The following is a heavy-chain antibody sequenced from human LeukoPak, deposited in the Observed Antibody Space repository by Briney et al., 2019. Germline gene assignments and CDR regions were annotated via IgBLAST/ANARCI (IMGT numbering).Heavy chain of an antibody. CDR1: GFTLIDY. CDR2: IKANSGDT. V-gene: IGHV1-2*02. D-gene: IGHD6-13*01. Sequence: ASVKVSCKASGFTLIDYIHWVRQDPRQGLQWMGGIKANSGDTEYAQKFQGRVTMTRDTSISTVYMELSSLRSDDTAVYYCARADSVPAGDYHYWYMDVWGKGTTVTVSS. CDR3: ARADSVPAGDYHYWYMDV. J-gene: IGHJ6*03.